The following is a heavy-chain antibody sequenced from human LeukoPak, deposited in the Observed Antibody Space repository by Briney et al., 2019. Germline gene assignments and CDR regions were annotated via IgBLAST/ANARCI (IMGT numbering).Heavy chain of an antibody. J-gene: IGHJ4*02. CDR3: AKDPPHYYGSGSYYTEIDY. V-gene: IGHV1-69*04. CDR2: IIPILGIA. Sequence: GASVKVSCKASGGTFSSYAISWVRQAPGQGLEWMGRIIPILGIANYAQKFQGRVTITADKSTSTAYMELSSLRSEDTAVYYCAKDPPHYYGSGSYYTEIDYWGQGTLVTVSS. CDR1: GGTFSSYA. D-gene: IGHD3-10*01.